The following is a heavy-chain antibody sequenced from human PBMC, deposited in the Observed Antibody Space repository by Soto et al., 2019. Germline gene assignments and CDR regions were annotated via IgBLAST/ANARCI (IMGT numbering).Heavy chain of an antibody. V-gene: IGHV3-48*02. CDR2: ISSSGRTI. CDR1: GFTFSSYS. J-gene: IGHJ6*02. D-gene: IGHD5-18*01. CDR3: ATESVDTAMEHRIGMDF. Sequence: PGGSLRLSCAASGFTFSSYSMNWVRQAPGKGLEWVSYISSSGRTIYYADSVKGRFTISRDNAKNSLYLQMNSLRDEDTAVYYCATESVDTAMEHRIGMDFWGQGTTVTVSS.